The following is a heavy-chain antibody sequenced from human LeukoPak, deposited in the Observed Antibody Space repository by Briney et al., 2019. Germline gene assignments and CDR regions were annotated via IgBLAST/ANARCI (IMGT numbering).Heavy chain of an antibody. CDR2: IKQDGSEK. CDR1: GFTFSSYW. CDR3: ASGYGDYDY. Sequence: GGSLRLSCAASGFTFSSYWMSWVRQAPGKGLEWVANIKQDGSEKYYVDSVKSRFTISGDNAKNSLYLQMNSLRAEDTAVYYCASGYGDYDYWGQGTLVTVSS. V-gene: IGHV3-7*03. D-gene: IGHD4-17*01. J-gene: IGHJ4*02.